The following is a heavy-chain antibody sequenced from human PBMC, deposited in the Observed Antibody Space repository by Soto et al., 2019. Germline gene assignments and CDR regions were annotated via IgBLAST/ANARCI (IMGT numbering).Heavy chain of an antibody. CDR2: VSIGGST. V-gene: IGHV3-23*01. CDR1: GFTFSSYA. CDR3: AKRRGAGGHFDY. D-gene: IGHD2-15*01. Sequence: GGSLRLSCAASGFTFSSYAMGWVRQGPGKGLEWVAVVSIGGSTHYADSVRGRFTISRDNSKKTLSVQMNSLTAEDTAVYFCAKRRGAGGHFDYWGQGALVTVSS. J-gene: IGHJ4*02.